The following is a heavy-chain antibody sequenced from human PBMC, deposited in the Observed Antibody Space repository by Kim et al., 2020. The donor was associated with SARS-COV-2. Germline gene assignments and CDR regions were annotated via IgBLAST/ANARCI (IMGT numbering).Heavy chain of an antibody. CDR1: GGSISSGDYY. CDR2: IYYSGST. J-gene: IGHJ6*03. V-gene: IGHV4-30-4*01. CDR3: ARYYYDSSGYYPLYYYYYMDV. Sequence: SETLSLTCTVSGGSISSGDYYWSWIRQPPGKGLEWIGYIYYSGSTYYNPSLKSRVTISVDTSKNQFSLKLSSVTAADTAVYYCARYYYDSSGYYPLYYYYYMDVWGKGTTVTVSS. D-gene: IGHD3-22*01.